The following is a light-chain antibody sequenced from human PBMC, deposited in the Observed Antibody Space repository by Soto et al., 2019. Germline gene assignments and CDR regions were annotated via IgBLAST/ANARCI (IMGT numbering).Light chain of an antibody. CDR2: GAS. V-gene: IGKV3-20*01. J-gene: IGKJ4*01. CDR3: QQYGSSPLT. CDR1: QSISSN. Sequence: EIVLTQSPVTVSVSPGERATLSCRASQSISSNLAWYQQKPGQAPRLLIYGASGRATGIPDRFSGSGSGTDFTLTISRLEPEDFAVYYCQQYGSSPLTFGGGTKVDIK.